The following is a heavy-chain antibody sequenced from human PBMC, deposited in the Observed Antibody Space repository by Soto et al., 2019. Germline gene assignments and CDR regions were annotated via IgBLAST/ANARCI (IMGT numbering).Heavy chain of an antibody. CDR2: ISSSSSTI. Sequence: GGSLRLSCAASGFTFSSYSMNWVRQAPGKGLEWVSYISSSSSTIYYADSVKGRFTISRDNAKNSLYLQMNSLRAEDTAVYYCARDSGVTIFGVVSAGFDPWGQGTLVTVSS. V-gene: IGHV3-48*01. CDR1: GFTFSSYS. CDR3: ARDSGVTIFGVVSAGFDP. J-gene: IGHJ5*02. D-gene: IGHD3-3*01.